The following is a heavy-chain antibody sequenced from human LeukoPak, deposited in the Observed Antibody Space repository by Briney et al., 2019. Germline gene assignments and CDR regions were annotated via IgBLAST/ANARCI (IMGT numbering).Heavy chain of an antibody. CDR1: GGSISSGDYY. D-gene: IGHD2-15*01. J-gene: IGHJ4*02. V-gene: IGHV4-30-4*08. CDR2: IYYSGST. CDR3: GRETVAVGSFDY. Sequence: PSQTLSLTCTVSGGSISSGDYYWSWIRQPPGKGLEWIGYIYYSGSTYYNPSLKSRVTISVDTSKNQFSLKLSSVTAADTAVYYLGRETVAVGSFDYWGQGTLVTVSS.